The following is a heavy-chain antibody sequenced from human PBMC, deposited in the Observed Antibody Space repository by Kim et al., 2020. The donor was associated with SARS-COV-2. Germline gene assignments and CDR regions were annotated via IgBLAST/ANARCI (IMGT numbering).Heavy chain of an antibody. CDR1: GGSISSKSYY. CDR2: IYYSGST. Sequence: SETLSLTCTVSGGSISSKSYYWGWIRQPPVKGLEWFGSIYYSGSTYYNPSLKSRVTMSVDTSKNQFSLKLSTVTAADTAVYYCARHFGLHGGWYVDYWGQGTLVTVSS. V-gene: IGHV4-39*01. CDR3: ARHFGLHGGWYVDY. J-gene: IGHJ4*02. D-gene: IGHD6-19*01.